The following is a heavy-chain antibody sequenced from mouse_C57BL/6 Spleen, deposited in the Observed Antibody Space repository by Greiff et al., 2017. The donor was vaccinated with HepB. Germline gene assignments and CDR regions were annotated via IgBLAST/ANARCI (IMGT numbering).Heavy chain of an antibody. D-gene: IGHD4-1*01. CDR2: INPGSGGT. V-gene: IGHV1-54*01. CDR3: ARCWDYFDY. J-gene: IGHJ2*01. CDR1: GYAFTNSL. Sequence: VQLVESGAELVRPGTSVKVSCKASGYAFTNSLIEWVKQRPGQGLEWIGVINPGSGGTNYNEKFKGKATLTADKSSSTAYMQLSSLTSEDSAVYFCARCWDYFDYWGQGTTLTVSS.